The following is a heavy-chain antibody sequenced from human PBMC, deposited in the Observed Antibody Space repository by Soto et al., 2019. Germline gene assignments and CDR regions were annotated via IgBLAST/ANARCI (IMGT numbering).Heavy chain of an antibody. J-gene: IGHJ6*02. CDR3: ARDCGKGYGMDV. V-gene: IGHV3-48*02. CDR1: GFTFSSYA. Sequence: EVQLLESGGGLIQPGGSLRLSCAASGFTFSSYAMSWVRQAPGKGLEWVSYISSRSSTIYYADSVKGRFTISRDNAKNSLYLQMNSLRDEDTAVYYCARDCGKGYGMDVWGQGTTVTVSS. CDR2: ISSRSSTI.